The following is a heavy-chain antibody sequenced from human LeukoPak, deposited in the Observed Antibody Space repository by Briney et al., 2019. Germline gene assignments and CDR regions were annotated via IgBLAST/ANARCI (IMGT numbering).Heavy chain of an antibody. J-gene: IGHJ4*02. CDR1: GFTFSDYY. V-gene: IGHV3-11*04. CDR2: ISSGGSTI. D-gene: IGHD2-2*01. CDR3: AKDHSDIVVVPAAMMDGYFDY. Sequence: PGGSLRLSCAVSGFTFSDYYMSWIRQAPGKGLGWVSYISSGGSTISHADSVKGRFTISRDNSKNTLYLQMNSLRAEDTAVYYCAKDHSDIVVVPAAMMDGYFDYWGQGTLVTVSS.